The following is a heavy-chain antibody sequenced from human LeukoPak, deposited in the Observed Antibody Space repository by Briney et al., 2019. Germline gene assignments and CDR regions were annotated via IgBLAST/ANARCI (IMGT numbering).Heavy chain of an antibody. CDR2: INPSSGGT. V-gene: IGHV1-2*02. CDR1: GYTFTDYF. J-gene: IGHJ4*02. Sequence: EASVKVSCKASGYTFTDYFIHWVRQAPGQGPEWVGWINPSSGGTKFAQNFQGRVTMTRDTSISTAYMELSRLRSDDTAVYFCARDRRGSPFDFWGQGTLVTVSS. CDR3: ARDRRGSPFDF. D-gene: IGHD1-26*01.